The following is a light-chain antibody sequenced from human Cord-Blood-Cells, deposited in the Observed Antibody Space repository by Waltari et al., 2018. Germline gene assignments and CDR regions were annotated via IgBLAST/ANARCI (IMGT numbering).Light chain of an antibody. CDR1: QSVLYSSNNKNY. CDR2: WAS. V-gene: IGKV4-1*01. CDR3: QQYYSTPLT. J-gene: IGKJ4*01. Sequence: DIVMTQSPDSLAVSLGERAPINCKSSQSVLYSSNNKNYLAWYQQKPGQPPKLLIYWASTRESGVPDRFSGSGSRTDFTLTISSLQAEDVAVYYCQQYYSTPLTFGGGTKVEIK.